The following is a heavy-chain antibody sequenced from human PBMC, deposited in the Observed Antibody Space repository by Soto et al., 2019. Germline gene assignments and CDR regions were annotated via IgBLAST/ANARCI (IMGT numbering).Heavy chain of an antibody. CDR2: ISSSSSTI. CDR3: ARTDEGDYDFWSGYCFFDY. Sequence: GGSLRLSCAASGFTFSSYSMNWVRQAPGKGLEWVSYISSSSSTIYYADSVKGRFTISRDNAKNSLYLQMNSLRAEDTAVYYCARTDEGDYDFWSGYCFFDYWGQGTLVTVSS. J-gene: IGHJ4*02. D-gene: IGHD3-3*01. CDR1: GFTFSSYS. V-gene: IGHV3-48*04.